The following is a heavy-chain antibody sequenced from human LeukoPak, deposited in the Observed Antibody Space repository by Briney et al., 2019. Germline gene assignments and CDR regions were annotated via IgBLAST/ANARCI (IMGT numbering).Heavy chain of an antibody. CDR3: ATEDWGFGSFDY. CDR2: IYYSGRS. V-gene: IGHV4-31*03. J-gene: IGHJ4*02. Sequence: PSETLSLTCSVSGDSITSDGHYWTWHGQHPGKGMEWIGYIYYSGRSYYNPSLKSRVTMSVDTSKNQLSLKLTSVTAADTAVYYCATEDWGFGSFDYWGQGTPVTVSS. CDR1: GDSITSDGHY. D-gene: IGHD7-27*01.